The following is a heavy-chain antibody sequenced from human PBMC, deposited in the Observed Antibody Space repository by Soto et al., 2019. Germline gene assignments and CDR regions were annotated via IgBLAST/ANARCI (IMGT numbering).Heavy chain of an antibody. CDR3: ASGEQWLVGDAFDI. D-gene: IGHD6-19*01. CDR2: IIPILGIA. Sequence: SVKVSCKASGGTFSSYTISWVRQAPGQGLEWMGRIIPILGIANYAQKFQGRVTITADKSTSTAYMELRSLRSDDTAVYYCASGEQWLVGDAFDIWGQGTMVTVSS. CDR1: GGTFSSYT. J-gene: IGHJ3*02. V-gene: IGHV1-69*02.